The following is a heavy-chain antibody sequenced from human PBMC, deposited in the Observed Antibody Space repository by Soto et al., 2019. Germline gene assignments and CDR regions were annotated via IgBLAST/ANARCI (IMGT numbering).Heavy chain of an antibody. J-gene: IGHJ4*02. V-gene: IGHV3-66*01. Sequence: HPGGSLRLSCAASGFTVSSNYMSWVRQAPGKGLEWVSVIYSGGSTYYADSVKGRFTISRDNSKNTLYLQMNSLRAEDTAVYYCARADFRYFDYWGQGTLVTVSS. D-gene: IGHD3-3*01. CDR1: GFTVSSNY. CDR2: IYSGGST. CDR3: ARADFRYFDY.